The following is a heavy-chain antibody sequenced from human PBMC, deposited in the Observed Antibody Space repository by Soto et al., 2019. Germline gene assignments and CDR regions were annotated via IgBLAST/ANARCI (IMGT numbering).Heavy chain of an antibody. CDR2: ISGSGGST. D-gene: IGHD3-22*01. Sequence: GGSLRLSCAASGFTFSSYAMSWVRQAPGKGLEWVSAISGSGGSTYYADSVKGRFTISRDNSKNTLYLQMNSLRAEDTAVYYCAKAHSSGYYQPIDYWGQGTLVTVSS. J-gene: IGHJ4*02. CDR1: GFTFSSYA. CDR3: AKAHSSGYYQPIDY. V-gene: IGHV3-23*01.